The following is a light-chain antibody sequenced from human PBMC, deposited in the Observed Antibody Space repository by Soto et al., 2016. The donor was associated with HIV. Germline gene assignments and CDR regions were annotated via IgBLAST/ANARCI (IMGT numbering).Light chain of an antibody. J-gene: IGLJ2*01. CDR2: DDS. V-gene: IGLV3-21*03. Sequence: SYELTQPPSVSVAPGKTAKIACGGNNIGIKSVHWYQQRPGQAPLQVVYDDSVRPSGIPERFSASNSGNTATLTITTGSKPGDEADYYCQVWDNDSDLVVFGGGTKLTVL. CDR3: QVWDNDSDLVV. CDR1: NIGIKS.